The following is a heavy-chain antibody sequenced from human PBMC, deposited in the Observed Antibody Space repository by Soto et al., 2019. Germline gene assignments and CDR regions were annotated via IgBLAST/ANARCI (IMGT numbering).Heavy chain of an antibody. CDR1: GFTFSSYS. J-gene: IGHJ4*02. CDR3: ARETYYYGSGPGLFDY. V-gene: IGHV3-48*01. CDR2: ISSSSSTI. D-gene: IGHD3-10*01. Sequence: GGSLRLSCAASGFTFSSYSMNWVRQAPGKGLEWVSYISSSSSTIYYADSVKGRLTISRDNAKNSLYLQMNSLRAEDTAVYYCARETYYYGSGPGLFDYWGQGTLVTVSS.